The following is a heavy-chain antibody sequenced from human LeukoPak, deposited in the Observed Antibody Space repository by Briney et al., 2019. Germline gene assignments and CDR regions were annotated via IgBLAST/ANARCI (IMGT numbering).Heavy chain of an antibody. CDR3: ARKAYGLDV. CDR1: GSTFSSYW. Sequence: GRSLRLSCAPSGSTFSSYWISWVRQAPGKWLEWVANIKQDGSEKYYVDSVKGRFTISRDNAKNSLYLKMNRLRAEDTAVYSCARKAYGLDVWGKGTTVTVSS. V-gene: IGHV3-7*03. CDR2: IKQDGSEK. J-gene: IGHJ6*04.